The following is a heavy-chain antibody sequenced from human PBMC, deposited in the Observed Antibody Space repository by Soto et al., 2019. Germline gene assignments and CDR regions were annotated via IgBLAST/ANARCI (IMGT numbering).Heavy chain of an antibody. J-gene: IGHJ4*02. V-gene: IGHV3-23*01. CDR1: GLTFSSYA. CDR3: AKDDVKMGRVFGY. D-gene: IGHD3-10*02. Sequence: VQLLESGGGLVQPGGSLRLSCAASGLTFSSYAMSWVRQAPGKGLGWVSAISGSGGSTYYADSVKGRFTISRDNSKNTVYGQMNSLRAEGTAVYYCAKDDVKMGRVFGYWGQGTPVTVSS. CDR2: ISGSGGST.